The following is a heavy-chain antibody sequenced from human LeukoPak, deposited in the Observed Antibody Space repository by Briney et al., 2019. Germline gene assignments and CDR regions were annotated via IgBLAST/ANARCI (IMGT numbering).Heavy chain of an antibody. CDR3: AKGIYSSGWSYFDY. CDR2: LSGSGITT. D-gene: IGHD6-19*01. CDR1: GFTFSNSA. J-gene: IGHJ4*01. Sequence: GGSLRLSCAASGFTFSNSAMSWVRQAPGKGLEWVSTLSGSGITTYYADSVKGQFTISRDNSKNTLYLQMNTLRAEDSALYYCAKGIYSSGWSYFDYWGHGTLVTVSS. V-gene: IGHV3-23*01.